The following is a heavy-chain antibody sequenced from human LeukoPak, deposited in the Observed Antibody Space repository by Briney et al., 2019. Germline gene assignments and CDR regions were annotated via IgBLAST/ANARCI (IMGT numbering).Heavy chain of an antibody. D-gene: IGHD2-2*02. Sequence: ASVKVSCKASGYTFTSYYMHWVRQAPGQGLEWMGIINPSGGSTSYAQKFQGRVTMTRDTSTSTVYMELSSLRSEDTAVYYCAREGVYRSSTSCHRRGMDVWGQGTTVTVSS. CDR2: INPSGGST. V-gene: IGHV1-46*01. CDR3: AREGVYRSSTSCHRRGMDV. CDR1: GYTFTSYY. J-gene: IGHJ6*02.